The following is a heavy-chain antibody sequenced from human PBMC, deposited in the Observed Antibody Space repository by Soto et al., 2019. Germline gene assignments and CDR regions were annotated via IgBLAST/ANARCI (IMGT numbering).Heavy chain of an antibody. D-gene: IGHD1-7*01. J-gene: IGHJ3*02. CDR2: INHSGST. CDR1: GGSFSCYY. Sequence: SETLSLTCAVYGGSFSCYYWSWIRQPPGKGLEWIGEINHSGSTNYNPSLKSRATITVDTSKNQFSLKLSSVTAADTAVYYCAXSSPYNWNYFGSNAFDIWGQGTMVTVSS. V-gene: IGHV4-34*01. CDR3: AXSSPYNWNYFGSNAFDI.